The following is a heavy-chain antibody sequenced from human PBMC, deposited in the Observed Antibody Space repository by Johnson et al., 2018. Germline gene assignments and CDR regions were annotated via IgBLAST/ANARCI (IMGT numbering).Heavy chain of an antibody. V-gene: IGHV4-59*01. J-gene: IGHJ4*02. Sequence: QVQLQESGPGLVKXSETLSLTCTVSGGSISSYYWSWIRQPPGKGLAWIGYIYYTGSTNYNPSLKSRVTISVDTSKNQFSLKLTSVTAADTAVYYCARSGELWFGKFFDHWDQGTLVTVSS. CDR1: GGSISSYY. CDR3: ARSGELWFGKFFDH. D-gene: IGHD3-10*01. CDR2: IYYTGST.